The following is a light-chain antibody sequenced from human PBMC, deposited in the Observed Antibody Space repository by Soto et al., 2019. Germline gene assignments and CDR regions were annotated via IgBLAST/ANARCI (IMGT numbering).Light chain of an antibody. CDR1: SSNIGRNT. CDR2: SNH. V-gene: IGLV1-44*01. Sequence: QSVLTQPPSASGTPGQRVTISCSGSSSNIGRNTVNWYQHLPGTAPKLLIYSNHQRPSGVPDRFSGSKSGTSASLAISGLPSEDETDYSCAAWDDSLNGVVFGGGTKLTVL. CDR3: AAWDDSLNGVV. J-gene: IGLJ3*02.